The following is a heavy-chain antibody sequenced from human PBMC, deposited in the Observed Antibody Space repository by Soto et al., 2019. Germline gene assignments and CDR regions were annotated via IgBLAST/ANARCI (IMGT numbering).Heavy chain of an antibody. Sequence: SETLSLTCAVYGGSFSGYYWSWIRQPPGKGLEWIGEINHSGSTNYNPSLKSRVTISVDTSKNQFSLKLSSVTAADTAVYYCASSDDYVWGSYRYTDPDAFGIWGQGTMVTVSS. CDR3: ASSDDYVWGSYRYTDPDAFGI. J-gene: IGHJ3*02. CDR1: GGSFSGYY. V-gene: IGHV4-34*01. CDR2: INHSGST. D-gene: IGHD3-16*02.